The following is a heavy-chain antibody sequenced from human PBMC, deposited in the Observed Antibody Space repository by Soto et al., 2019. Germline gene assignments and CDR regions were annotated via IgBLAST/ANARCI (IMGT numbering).Heavy chain of an antibody. CDR2: IIPIFGTA. V-gene: IGHV1-69*13. J-gene: IGHJ4*02. Sequence: GASVKVSCKASGGTFSSYAISWVRQAPGQGLEWMGGIIPIFGTANYAQKFQGRVTITADESTSTAYMELSSLRSEDTAVYYCARDRHDILTGYHYFDYWGQETLVPVSS. CDR3: ARDRHDILTGYHYFDY. CDR1: GGTFSSYA. D-gene: IGHD3-9*01.